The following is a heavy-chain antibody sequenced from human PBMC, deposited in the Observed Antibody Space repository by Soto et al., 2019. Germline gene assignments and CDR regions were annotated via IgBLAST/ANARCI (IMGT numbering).Heavy chain of an antibody. CDR2: IYISGST. D-gene: IGHD3-22*01. CDR1: GGSISSHY. Sequence: SETLSLTCSVSGGSISSHYWSWIRQPAGKGLEWIGLIYISGSTNYNPSLKSRVTMSVDTSKSQFSLKLSSVTAAGTAVYYCAGYDSSGYYLDYWGQGTLVTVSS. J-gene: IGHJ4*02. V-gene: IGHV4-4*07. CDR3: AGYDSSGYYLDY.